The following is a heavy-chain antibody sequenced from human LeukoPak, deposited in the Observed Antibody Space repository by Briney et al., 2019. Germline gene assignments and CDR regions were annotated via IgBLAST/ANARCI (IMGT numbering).Heavy chain of an antibody. D-gene: IGHD5-24*01. Sequence: SETLSLTCTVSGGSISSNYWSWIRQPPGKGLECIGYIYYSGNTNYSPSLKSRVTISVDTSNNQFSLELRSVTAADTAVYYCARAAVEMATTDFDYWGQGTLVTVSS. J-gene: IGHJ4*02. V-gene: IGHV4-59*08. CDR2: IYYSGNT. CDR1: GGSISSNY. CDR3: ARAAVEMATTDFDY.